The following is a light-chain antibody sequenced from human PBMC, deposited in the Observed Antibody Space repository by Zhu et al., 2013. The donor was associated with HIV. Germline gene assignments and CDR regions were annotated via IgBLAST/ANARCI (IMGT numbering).Light chain of an antibody. CDR2: EVN. CDR1: SSDVGSYDY. CDR3: SSYTSRVTLVV. Sequence: QSALTQPASMSGSPGQSITISCTGTSSDVGSYDYVSWYQQHPGKAPKLMIYEVNYRPSGVSNRFSGSKSGNTASLTISGLQAEDEADYYCSSYTSRVTLVVFGGGTKLTVL. J-gene: IGLJ3*02. V-gene: IGLV2-14*01.